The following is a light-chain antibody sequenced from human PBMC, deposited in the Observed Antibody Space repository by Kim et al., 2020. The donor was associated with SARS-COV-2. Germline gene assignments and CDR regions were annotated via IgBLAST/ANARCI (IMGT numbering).Light chain of an antibody. Sequence: GQTITIACTGTSSDVGCYNYVYWYQQHPGKAPKLMIYDVSNRPSGVSNRFSGSKSGNTASLTISGLQAEDEADYYCSSYTSSSTRVFGGGTQLTVL. CDR3: SSYTSSSTRV. V-gene: IGLV2-14*03. CDR2: DVS. CDR1: SSDVGCYNY. J-gene: IGLJ3*02.